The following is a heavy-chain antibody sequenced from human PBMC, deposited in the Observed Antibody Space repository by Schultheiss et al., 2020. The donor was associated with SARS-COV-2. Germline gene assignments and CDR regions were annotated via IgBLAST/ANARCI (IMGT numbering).Heavy chain of an antibody. D-gene: IGHD2-15*01. CDR3: AKDSAGDN. V-gene: IGHV3-48*03. J-gene: IGHJ3*01. CDR2: ISSSGSTI. Sequence: GESLKISCADSGFTFSSYEINWVRQAPGKGLEWISYISSSGSTIYYADSVKGRSTISRDNAKNSLYLQMNSLRAEDTAVYFCAKDSAGDNWGQGTKVTVSS. CDR1: GFTFSSYE.